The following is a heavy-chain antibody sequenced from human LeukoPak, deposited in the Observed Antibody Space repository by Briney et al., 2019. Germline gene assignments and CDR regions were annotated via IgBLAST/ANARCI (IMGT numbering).Heavy chain of an antibody. CDR2: INHSGST. CDR1: GGSFSGYY. Sequence: SETLSLTCAVYGGSFSGYYWSWIRQPPGKGLEWIGEINHSGSTNYNPSLKSRVTISVDTSKNQFSLKLSSVTAADTAVYYCARRPGKGPLRWGQGTLVTVSS. V-gene: IGHV4-34*01. CDR3: ARRPGKGPLR. D-gene: IGHD3-10*01. J-gene: IGHJ4*02.